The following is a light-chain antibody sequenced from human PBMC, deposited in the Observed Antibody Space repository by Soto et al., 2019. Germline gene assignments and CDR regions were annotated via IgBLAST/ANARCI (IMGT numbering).Light chain of an antibody. J-gene: IGLJ2*01. CDR1: SSNIGTNY. CDR2: RHN. CDR3: ASWDDSLSGVV. Sequence: QLVLTQPPSASGTPGQRVTISCSGSSSNIGTNYVYWYQQFPGTAPKLLIYRHNQRPSGVPDRFSGSRSGTSASLAISGLRSEDEADYYCASWDDSLSGVVFGGGTKLTVL. V-gene: IGLV1-47*01.